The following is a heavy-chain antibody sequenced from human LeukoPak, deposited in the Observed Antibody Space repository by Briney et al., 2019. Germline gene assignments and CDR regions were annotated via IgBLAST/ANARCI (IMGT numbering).Heavy chain of an antibody. CDR3: ATDSPPYCTNGVCYTPLYGMDV. CDR2: FDPEDGET. V-gene: IGHV1-24*01. Sequence: GASVKVSCKVSGYTLTGLSMHWVRQAPGKGLEWMGGFDPEDGETIYAQKFQGRVTMTEDTSTDTAYMELSSLRSEDTAVYYCATDSPPYCTNGVCYTPLYGMDVWGQGTTVTVSS. J-gene: IGHJ6*02. D-gene: IGHD2-8*01. CDR1: GYTLTGLS.